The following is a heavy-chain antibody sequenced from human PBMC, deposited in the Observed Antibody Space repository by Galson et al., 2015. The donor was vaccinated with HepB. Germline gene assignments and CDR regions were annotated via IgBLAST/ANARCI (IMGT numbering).Heavy chain of an antibody. D-gene: IGHD5-18*01. Sequence: SVKVSCKASGFTFTSSAMQWVRQARGQRLEWIGWIVVGSGNANYAQKFQERVTITRDMSTSTAYMELSSLRSEDTAVYYCAAEAPGVDTAMVGYGMDVWGQGTTVTVSS. CDR1: GFTFTSSA. V-gene: IGHV1-58*02. CDR3: AAEAPGVDTAMVGYGMDV. J-gene: IGHJ6*02. CDR2: IVVGSGNA.